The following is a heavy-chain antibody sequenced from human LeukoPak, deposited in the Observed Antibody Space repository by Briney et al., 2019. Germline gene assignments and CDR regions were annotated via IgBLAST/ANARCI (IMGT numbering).Heavy chain of an antibody. CDR1: GYTFTSYG. CDR2: ISAYNGNT. CDR3: ARVRNYYDSSGAPYFDY. D-gene: IGHD3-22*01. J-gene: IGHJ4*02. Sequence: ASVTVSCTDSGYTFTSYGISWVRQAPGQGLEWMGWISAYNGNTNYAQKLQGRVTITTDTSTSTAYMELRSLRSDDTAVYYCARVRNYYDSSGAPYFDYWGQGTLVTVSS. V-gene: IGHV1-18*01.